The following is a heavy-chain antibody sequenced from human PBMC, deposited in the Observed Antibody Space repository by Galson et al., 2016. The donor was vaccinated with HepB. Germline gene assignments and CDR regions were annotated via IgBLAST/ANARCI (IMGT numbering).Heavy chain of an antibody. D-gene: IGHD3-9*01. CDR1: GFTFITSV. V-gene: IGHV3-30*18. J-gene: IGHJ4*03. Sequence: SLRLSCAASGFTFITSVMSWVRQTPGKGLEWVAVISYDGSNKYYADSVRGRFTISRDNSKNTLFLQMNSLRAEDTAVYYCAKNDILAGYSAFDYWGQGTMVTVSS. CDR3: AKNDILAGYSAFDY. CDR2: ISYDGSNK.